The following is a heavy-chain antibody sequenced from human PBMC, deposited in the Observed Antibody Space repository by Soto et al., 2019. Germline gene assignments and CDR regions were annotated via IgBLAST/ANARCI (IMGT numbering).Heavy chain of an antibody. Sequence: QVQLQESGPGLVKPSQTLSRTCTVSGGSISSAGYYWSWIRQHPGKGLEWIGYVYYSGTTYYNPSLKSRVTISVDTSKNQFSLKLSSVTAADTAVYYCARHHYDSSGYYYVDYWGQGTLVTVSS. CDR3: ARHHYDSSGYYYVDY. D-gene: IGHD3-22*01. CDR1: GGSISSAGYY. V-gene: IGHV4-31*03. J-gene: IGHJ4*02. CDR2: VYYSGTT.